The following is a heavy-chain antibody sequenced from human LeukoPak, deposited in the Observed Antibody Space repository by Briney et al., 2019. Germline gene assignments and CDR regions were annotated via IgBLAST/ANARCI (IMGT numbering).Heavy chain of an antibody. V-gene: IGHV3-33*06. CDR1: GFSFSNYG. D-gene: IGHD1-26*01. CDR2: IWDDGSSK. Sequence: GGCLRLSCSASGFSFSNYGMHWVRQAPGKGLQWVAVIWDDGSSKYYADSVKGRFTISRDNSKNTLYLQMDSLRVEDTAVYYCVKPTSGSGIFLLDFWGQGTLVTVSS. CDR3: VKPTSGSGIFLLDF. J-gene: IGHJ4*02.